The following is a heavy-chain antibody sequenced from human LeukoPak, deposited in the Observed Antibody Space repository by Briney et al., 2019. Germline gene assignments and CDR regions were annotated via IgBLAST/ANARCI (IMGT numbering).Heavy chain of an antibody. Sequence: SETQSLTCTVSGGSISSHYWSWIRQPPGKGLEWIGYIYYSGSTNYNPSLKSRVTISVDTSKNQFSLKLSSVTAADSAVYYCARGDYSNYGAYYYYYYYMDVWGKGTTVTVSS. V-gene: IGHV4-59*11. CDR1: GGSISSHY. CDR2: IYYSGST. D-gene: IGHD4-11*01. J-gene: IGHJ6*03. CDR3: ARGDYSNYGAYYYYYYYMDV.